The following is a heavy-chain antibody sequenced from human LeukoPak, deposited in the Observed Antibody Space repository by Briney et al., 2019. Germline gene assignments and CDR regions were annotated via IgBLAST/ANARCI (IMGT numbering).Heavy chain of an antibody. Sequence: PGGSLRLSCAASGFTFSDYYMSWIRQAPGKGLEWVSYISSSGSTIYYADSVKGRFTISRDNAKNSLYLQMNSLRAEDTVVYYCATDTAMAHEDYFDYWGQGTLVTVSS. CDR2: ISSSGSTI. J-gene: IGHJ4*02. V-gene: IGHV3-11*01. CDR1: GFTFSDYY. D-gene: IGHD5-18*01. CDR3: ATDTAMAHEDYFDY.